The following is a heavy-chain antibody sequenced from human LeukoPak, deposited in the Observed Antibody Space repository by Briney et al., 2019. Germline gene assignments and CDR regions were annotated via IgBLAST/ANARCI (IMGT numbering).Heavy chain of an antibody. V-gene: IGHV4-61*02. J-gene: IGHJ4*02. CDR2: IYTSGST. CDR3: ASVTRFRSSGWYPYFDY. Sequence: PSQTLSLTCTVSGGSISSGSYYWSWIRQPAGKGLEWIGRIYTSGSTNYNPSLKSRVTISVDTSKNQFSLKLSSVTAADTAVYYCASVTRFRSSGWYPYFDYWGQGTLVTVSS. D-gene: IGHD6-19*01. CDR1: GGSISSGSYY.